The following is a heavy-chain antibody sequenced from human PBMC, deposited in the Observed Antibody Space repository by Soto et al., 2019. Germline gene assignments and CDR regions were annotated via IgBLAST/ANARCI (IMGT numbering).Heavy chain of an antibody. CDR1: GYSFTTYW. D-gene: IGHD6-6*01. CDR2: MFPGDSDT. J-gene: IGHJ5*02. CDR3: ARAYSSSSGSNWFDP. V-gene: IGHV5-51*01. Sequence: ESLKISCKGSGYSFTTYWIGWVRQLPGQGLEWMGVMFPGDSDTRYSPSFQGQVTMSADPSTNTAYLEWSSLKAADSAMYYCARAYSSSSGSNWFDPRGQGTLGTVSS.